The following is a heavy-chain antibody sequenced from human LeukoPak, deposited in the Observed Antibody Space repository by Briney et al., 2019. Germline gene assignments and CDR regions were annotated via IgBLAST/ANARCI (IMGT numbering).Heavy chain of an antibody. CDR3: TTEGYH. CDR1: RINFSNLW. V-gene: IGHV3-15*01. D-gene: IGHD3-16*02. Sequence: GGSLRLSCAASRINFSNLWMSWVRQAPGRGLEWVGRVKTKNDGWTIDYAAHAIGRFTISRDDSKNTLYLQMNSLKSEDTAVYYCTTEGYHWGPGTLVTVSS. CDR2: VKTKNDGWTI. J-gene: IGHJ4*02.